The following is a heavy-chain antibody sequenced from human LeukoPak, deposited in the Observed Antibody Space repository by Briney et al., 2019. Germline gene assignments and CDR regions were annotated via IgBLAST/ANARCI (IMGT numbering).Heavy chain of an antibody. D-gene: IGHD5-12*01. CDR3: ARDRVATISPNYYYYYMDV. CDR2: ISAYNGNT. Sequence: GASVKVSCKASGYTFTSYGISWVRQAPRQGLEWMGLISAYNGNTNYAQKLQGRVTMTTDTSTSTAYMELRSLRSDDTAVYYCARDRVATISPNYYYYYMDVWGKGTTVTVSS. J-gene: IGHJ6*03. V-gene: IGHV1-18*01. CDR1: GYTFTSYG.